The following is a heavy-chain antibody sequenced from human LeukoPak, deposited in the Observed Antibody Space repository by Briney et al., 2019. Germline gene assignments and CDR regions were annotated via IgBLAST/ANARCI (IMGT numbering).Heavy chain of an antibody. CDR1: GFTFTTYY. D-gene: IGHD1-7*01. V-gene: IGHV1-46*01. CDR2: INPNAGNT. Sequence: ASVKVSCKAFGFTFTTYYIHWVRQAPGQGLEWMGIINPNAGNTSYAQKFQGRLTMTGDASTSTIYMELSSLRSEDTAVYFCARDPIITGTTSVVDYWGQGTLVTVSS. J-gene: IGHJ4*02. CDR3: ARDPIITGTTSVVDY.